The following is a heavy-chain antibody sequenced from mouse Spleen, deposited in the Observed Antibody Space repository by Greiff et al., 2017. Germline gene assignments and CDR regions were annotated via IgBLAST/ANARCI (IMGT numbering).Heavy chain of an antibody. V-gene: IGHV5-16*01. CDR3: ARDNGKGWFAY. J-gene: IGHJ3*01. D-gene: IGHD2-1*01. Sequence: EVNVVESEGGLVQPGSSMKLSCTASGFTFSDYYMAWVRQVPEKGLEWVANINYDGSSTYYLDSLKSRFIISRDNAKNILYLQMSSLKSEDTATYYWARDNGKGWFAYWGQGTLVTVSA. CDR2: INYDGSST. CDR1: GFTFSDYY.